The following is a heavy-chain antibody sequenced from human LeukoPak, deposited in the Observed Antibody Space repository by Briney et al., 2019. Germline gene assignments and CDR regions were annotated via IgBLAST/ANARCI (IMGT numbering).Heavy chain of an antibody. CDR3: ARGRSRRYDFLDV. CDR2: VYYGRTT. V-gene: IGHV4-39*01. CDR1: AASISSSSHH. D-gene: IGHD3-3*01. J-gene: IGHJ4*02. Sequence: PSETLSLTCTVSAASISSSSHHWGWIRQSPGKGLEWIGSVYYGRTTYYSPSLDSRVTISLDTSANQFSLQLNSVTAADTAVYYCARGRSRRYDFLDVWGQGTLVTVSS.